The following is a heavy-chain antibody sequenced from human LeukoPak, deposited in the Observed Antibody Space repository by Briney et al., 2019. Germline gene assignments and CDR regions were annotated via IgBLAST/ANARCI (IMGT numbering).Heavy chain of an antibody. CDR1: EFIFGAYW. D-gene: IGHD3-10*01. Sequence: GGSLRLSCAASEFIFGAYWMTWVRQAPGKGLEWVANINQDGSEKYYVDSVKGRFTISRDNAKKSLFLQMNSLTDEDTALYYFVRSLGWSGTRDYWGQGTVVTVSS. J-gene: IGHJ4*02. CDR2: INQDGSEK. CDR3: VRSLGWSGTRDY. V-gene: IGHV3-7*01.